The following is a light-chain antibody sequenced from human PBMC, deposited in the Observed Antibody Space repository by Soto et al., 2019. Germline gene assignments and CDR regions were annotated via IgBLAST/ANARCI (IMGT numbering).Light chain of an antibody. CDR3: SSYGTTSTT. Sequence: QSALTQPASVSGSPGQSVTISCTGINSDVDGYSSVSWLQQYPGKAPKLLIYGASNRPSGVSNRFSGSKSGNTASLTISGLQADDEAKYYCSSYGTTSTTFGGGTKLTVL. CDR1: NSDVDGYSS. J-gene: IGLJ2*01. V-gene: IGLV2-14*01. CDR2: GAS.